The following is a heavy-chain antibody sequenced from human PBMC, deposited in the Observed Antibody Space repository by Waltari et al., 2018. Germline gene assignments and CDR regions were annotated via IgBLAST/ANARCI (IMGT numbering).Heavy chain of an antibody. D-gene: IGHD3-3*01. CDR2: IAYDGKTD. CDR3: ARGRFLEWLFLDF. J-gene: IGHJ4*02. Sequence: QVELVESGGGVVQPGRSLRLSCEASGFTFTNHPMHWVRQAPGKGLEWLALIAYDGKTDFYADSVKGRFTISRDNSKSTLHLQMNRLKTEDTAIYFCARGRFLEWLFLDFWGQGALVTVSS. CDR1: GFTFTNHP. V-gene: IGHV3-30*03.